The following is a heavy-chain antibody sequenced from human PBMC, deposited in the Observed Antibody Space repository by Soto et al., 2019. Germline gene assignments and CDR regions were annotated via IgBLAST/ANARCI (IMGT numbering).Heavy chain of an antibody. D-gene: IGHD2-2*01. CDR3: ARDLSYCSSTSCYGGRFDP. J-gene: IGHJ5*02. CDR1: GGSISSSYY. Sequence: SETLSLTCAVSGGSISSSYYWSWIRQPPGKGLEWIGYIYYSGSTNYNPSLKSRVTISVDTSKNQFSLKLSSVTAADTAVYYCARDLSYCSSTSCYGGRFDPWGQGTLVTVSS. V-gene: IGHV4-61*01. CDR2: IYYSGST.